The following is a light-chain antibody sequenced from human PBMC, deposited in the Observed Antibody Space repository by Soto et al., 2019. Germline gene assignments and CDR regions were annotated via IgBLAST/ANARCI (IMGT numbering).Light chain of an antibody. CDR3: SSYRSSSNMI. J-gene: IGLJ2*01. V-gene: IGLV2-14*01. CDR2: EVS. Sequence: QSALTQPASVSGSPGQSITISCTGTSSDIGGYNYVSWYQQHPGKAPKLMIYEVSNRPSGVSNRFSGSNSGNTASLTISGLQAEDEADYYCSSYRSSSNMIFGGGTKLTVL. CDR1: SSDIGGYNY.